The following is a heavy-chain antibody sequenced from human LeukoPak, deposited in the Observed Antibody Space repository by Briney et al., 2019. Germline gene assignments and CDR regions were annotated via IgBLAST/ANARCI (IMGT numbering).Heavy chain of an antibody. J-gene: IGHJ3*02. CDR2: INTNSGGT. CDR3: ARDRTPGIAAKIGAFDI. Sequence: ASVRVSCKASGYTFTGHYMHWARQAPGQGLEWMGWINTNSGGTNYAQKFQGRVTMTRDTSISTAYMELSRLRYDDKAVFYCARDRTPGIAAKIGAFDIWGQGTVVTVSS. CDR1: GYTFTGHY. V-gene: IGHV1-2*02. D-gene: IGHD6-13*01.